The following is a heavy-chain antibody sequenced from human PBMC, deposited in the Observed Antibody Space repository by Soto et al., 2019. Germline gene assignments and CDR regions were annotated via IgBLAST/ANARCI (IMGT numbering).Heavy chain of an antibody. J-gene: IGHJ3*02. D-gene: IGHD4-17*01. V-gene: IGHV3-23*01. CDR3: AKAFRYGDPSPEVFDT. CDR1: GFTFSSYA. CDR2: ISGGGGST. Sequence: EVQLLESGGGLVKPGGSLRLSCAASGFTFSSYAMSWVRQAPGKGLEWVSGISGGGGSTYYADSVKGRFTISRDNSKRTLYLQMNSLSAEDTAVYNWAKAFRYGDPSPEVFDTWGKGTMVTVS.